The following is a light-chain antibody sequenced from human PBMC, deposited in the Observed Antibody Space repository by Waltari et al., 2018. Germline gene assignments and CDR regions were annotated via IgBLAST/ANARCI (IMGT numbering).Light chain of an antibody. CDR2: WAS. CDR3: QQYYSTPT. CDR1: QSVLYSSNNKNY. Sequence: DIVLTQSPDSLAVSLGERATINCQSRQSVLYSSNNKNYLAWYQQKPGQPPKLLIYWASTRESGVPDRFSGSGSETDFTLTVSSLQAEDVAVYYCQQYYSTPTFGQGTKLEIK. V-gene: IGKV4-1*01. J-gene: IGKJ2*01.